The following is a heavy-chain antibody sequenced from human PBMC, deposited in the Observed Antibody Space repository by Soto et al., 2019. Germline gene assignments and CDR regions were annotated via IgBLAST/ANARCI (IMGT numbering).Heavy chain of an antibody. J-gene: IGHJ5*02. CDR3: ARGNPHPGIAVAGRGNWFDP. CDR2: ISAYNGNT. Sequence: ASVKVSCKASGYTFTSYGISWVRQAPGQGLEWMGWISAYNGNTNYAQKLQGRVTMTTDTSTSTAYMELRRLRSDDTAVYYCARGNPHPGIAVAGRGNWFDPWGQGTLVTVSS. V-gene: IGHV1-18*01. D-gene: IGHD6-19*01. CDR1: GYTFTSYG.